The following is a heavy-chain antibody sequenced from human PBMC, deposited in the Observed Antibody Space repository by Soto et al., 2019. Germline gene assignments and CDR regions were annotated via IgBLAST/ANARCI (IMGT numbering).Heavy chain of an antibody. CDR1: ESTVSRDW. CDR2: INQDGSEK. D-gene: IGHD1-26*01. J-gene: IGHJ4*02. V-gene: IGHV3-7*04. CDR3: SGGVGDAF. Sequence: EVHLVESGGGLVQTGGSLRLSCAIFESTVSRDWMNWVRQAPGKGLEWVAHINQDGSEKYYVDSVKGRFTISRDNAKKILYLQTDGLAASDRAIYDCSGGVGDAFWGQGTLVTVSS.